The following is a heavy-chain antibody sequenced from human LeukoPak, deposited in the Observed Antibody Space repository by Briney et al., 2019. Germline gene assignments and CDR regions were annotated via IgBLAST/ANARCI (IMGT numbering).Heavy chain of an antibody. D-gene: IGHD3-22*01. J-gene: IGHJ4*02. V-gene: IGHV1-69*04. CDR2: IIPILGIA. CDR3: ARDSSGFFDY. CDR1: GGTFSSYA. Sequence: SVKVSCKASGGTFSSYAISWVRQAPGQGLEWMGRIIPILGIANYAQKFRGRVTITADKSTSTAYMELSSLRSEDTAVYYCARDSSGFFDYWGQGTLVTVSS.